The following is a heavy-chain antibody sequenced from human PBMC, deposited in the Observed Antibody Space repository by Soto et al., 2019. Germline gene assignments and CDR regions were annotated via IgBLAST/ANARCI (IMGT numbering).Heavy chain of an antibody. CDR1: GFTVSSNY. Sequence: GGSLRLSCAASGFTVSSNYMSWVRQAPGKGLEWVSVIYSGGSTYYADSVKGRFTISRHNSKNTLYLQMNSLRAEDTAVYYCARAYSSGWYGRAFDIWGQGTMVTVSS. CDR2: IYSGGST. J-gene: IGHJ3*02. D-gene: IGHD6-19*01. CDR3: ARAYSSGWYGRAFDI. V-gene: IGHV3-53*04.